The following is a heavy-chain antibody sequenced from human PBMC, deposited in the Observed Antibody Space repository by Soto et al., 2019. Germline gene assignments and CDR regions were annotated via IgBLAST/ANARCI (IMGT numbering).Heavy chain of an antibody. CDR2: IYHSGSA. D-gene: IGHD2-15*01. Sequence: QVQLQESGPGLVKPSETLSLTCTVSGYSISSRYYWGWIRQPPGKGLEWIGSIYHSGSAYYNPSLESRVTISVDTSKNQFSLRLSSVTAADTAVYYCARVHGRLLGDFDYWGQGTLVTVSS. V-gene: IGHV4-38-2*02. J-gene: IGHJ4*02. CDR1: GYSISSRYY. CDR3: ARVHGRLLGDFDY.